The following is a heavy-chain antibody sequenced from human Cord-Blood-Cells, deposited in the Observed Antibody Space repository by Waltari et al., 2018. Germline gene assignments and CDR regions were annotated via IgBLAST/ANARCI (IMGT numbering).Heavy chain of an antibody. CDR2: IYPGDSDT. Sequence: EVQLVQSGAEVKKPGESLKISCKGSGYSFTSYWIGWVRQMPGKGLEWMGIIYPGDSDTSYSPSFQGQVTSSADKSISTAYLQWSSLKASDTAMYYCARRASSYYYDSSGFSYWYFDLWGRGTLVTVSS. V-gene: IGHV5-51*01. CDR1: GYSFTSYW. J-gene: IGHJ2*01. CDR3: ARRASSYYYDSSGFSYWYFDL. D-gene: IGHD3-22*01.